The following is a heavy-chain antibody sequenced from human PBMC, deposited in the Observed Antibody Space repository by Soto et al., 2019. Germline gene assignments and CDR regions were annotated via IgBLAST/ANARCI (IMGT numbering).Heavy chain of an antibody. CDR3: ARPQRSYCTNGVCYMSYFDY. CDR1: GYTFTSYG. V-gene: IGHV1-18*01. CDR2: ISAYNGNT. J-gene: IGHJ4*02. D-gene: IGHD2-8*01. Sequence: ASVKVSCKASGYTFTSYGISWVRQAPGQGLEWMGWISAYNGNTNYAQKLQGRVTMTTDTSTSTAYMELRSLRSDDTAVYYCARPQRSYCTNGVCYMSYFDYWGQGTLVTVSS.